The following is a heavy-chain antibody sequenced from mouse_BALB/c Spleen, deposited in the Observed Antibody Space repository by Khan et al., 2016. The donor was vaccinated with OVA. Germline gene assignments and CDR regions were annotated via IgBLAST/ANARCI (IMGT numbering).Heavy chain of an antibody. Sequence: EVELVESGGDLVKPGGSLKLSCAASGFTFSTYGMSWVRQTPDKRLEWVAAISSGGSYTYYPDSVKGRFTISRDNAKNTLYLQMSSLKSEDTARYYCTRVAYYYNSEGFAYWGQGTLVTVSA. D-gene: IGHD1-1*01. J-gene: IGHJ3*01. V-gene: IGHV5-6*01. CDR2: ISSGGSYT. CDR3: TRVAYYYNSEGFAY. CDR1: GFTFSTYG.